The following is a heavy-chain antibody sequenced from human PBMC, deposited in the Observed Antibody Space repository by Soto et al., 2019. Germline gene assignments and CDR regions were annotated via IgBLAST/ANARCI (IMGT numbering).Heavy chain of an antibody. CDR3: AREWLLPKRGRWFDP. J-gene: IGHJ5*02. Sequence: QVQLQESGPGLVKPSQTLSLTCTVSGGSISSGDYYWSWIRQPPGKGLEWIGYIYYSGSTYYNPSLTSRVTLSVDTSKIQFSLKLSSVTAADTAVYYCAREWLLPKRGRWFDPWGQGTLVTVSS. V-gene: IGHV4-30-4*01. CDR2: IYYSGST. D-gene: IGHD3-22*01. CDR1: GGSISSGDYY.